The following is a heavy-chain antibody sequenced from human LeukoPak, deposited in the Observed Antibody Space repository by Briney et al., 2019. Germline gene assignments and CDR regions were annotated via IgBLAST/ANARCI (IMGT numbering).Heavy chain of an antibody. V-gene: IGHV4-39*01. CDR3: ARHLRSSGSYYNSALRHFDY. CDR2: IFYRGST. D-gene: IGHD3-10*01. J-gene: IGHJ4*02. Sequence: SEALSLTCIVSGGSISSGSYNWAWIRQPPGKGLEWIGSIFYRGSTYYNPSLKSRVTISVDTSKNQFSLKLSSVTAADTAVYYCARHLRSSGSYYNSALRHFDYWGQGTLVTVSS. CDR1: GGSISSGSYN.